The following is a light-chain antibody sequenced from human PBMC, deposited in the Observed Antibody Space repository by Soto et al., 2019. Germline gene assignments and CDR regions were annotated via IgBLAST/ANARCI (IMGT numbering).Light chain of an antibody. J-gene: IGLJ2*01. CDR2: EVI. V-gene: IGLV2-14*03. Sequence: QSALTQPASVSGSPGQSITISCTGTSSDVAAYNFVSWYQQHPGEVSKLMIYEVIKRPSGISDRFSGSKSGNTASLTISGLQAEDEADYYCPAYTHSNTEIFRGGTKVTVL. CDR1: SSDVAAYNF. CDR3: PAYTHSNTEI.